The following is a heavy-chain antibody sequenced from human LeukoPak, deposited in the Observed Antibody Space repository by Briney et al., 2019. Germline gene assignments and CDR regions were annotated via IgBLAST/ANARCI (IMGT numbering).Heavy chain of an antibody. CDR2: ISSGGST. CDR1: GFTDSSKY. CDR3: ARQSGNYVYFDY. J-gene: IGHJ4*02. V-gene: IGHV3-53*01. D-gene: IGHD1-26*01. Sequence: GRSLRLSCAASGFTDSSKYMSWVRQAPGKGLEWVSVISSGGSTYYADSVKGRFTISRDNSKNTLYLQMSSLSAEDTAVYYCARQSGNYVYFDYWGQGTLVTVSS.